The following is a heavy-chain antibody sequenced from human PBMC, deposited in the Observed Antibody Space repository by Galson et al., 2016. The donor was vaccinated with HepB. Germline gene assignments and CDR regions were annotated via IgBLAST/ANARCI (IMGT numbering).Heavy chain of an antibody. CDR2: ISGSGAST. CDR1: GFTFTNYG. J-gene: IGHJ4*02. Sequence: SLRLSCAASGFTFTNYGLSWVRQAPGKGLEWVAAISGSGASTYYADSAKGRFTISRDNSKNTVYLRFNRLRAEDTVLYYCAKALRPSGPDDFFDSWGQGTLVTVSS. CDR3: AKALRPSGPDDFFDS. D-gene: IGHD2-15*01. V-gene: IGHV3-23*01.